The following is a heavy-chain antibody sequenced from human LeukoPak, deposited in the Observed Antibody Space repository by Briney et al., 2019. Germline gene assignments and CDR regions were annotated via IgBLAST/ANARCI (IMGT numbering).Heavy chain of an antibody. J-gene: IGHJ4*02. Sequence: ASVTVSCKASGYTFTGYYMHWFRQAPGRGLEWMGWINPSSDGTKYAQMFQGRVTMTGDTSISTAYMELSRLRSDDTAVYYCARDRTTVTVFDYWGQGTLVTVSS. CDR1: GYTFTGYY. CDR3: ARDRTTVTVFDY. V-gene: IGHV1-2*02. CDR2: INPSSDGT. D-gene: IGHD4-17*01.